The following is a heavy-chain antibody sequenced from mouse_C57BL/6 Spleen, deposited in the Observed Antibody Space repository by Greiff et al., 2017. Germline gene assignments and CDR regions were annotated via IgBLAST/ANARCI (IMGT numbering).Heavy chain of an antibody. J-gene: IGHJ2*01. CDR3: ARSYGYDGRGFDY. V-gene: IGHV1-82*01. Sequence: QVQLKESGPELVKPGASVKISCKASGYAFSSSWMNWVKQRPGKGLEWIGRIYPGDGDTNYNGKFKGKGTLTADKSSSTAYMQLSSLTSEDSAVYFCARSYGYDGRGFDYWGQGTTLTVSS. CDR1: GYAFSSSW. D-gene: IGHD2-2*01. CDR2: IYPGDGDT.